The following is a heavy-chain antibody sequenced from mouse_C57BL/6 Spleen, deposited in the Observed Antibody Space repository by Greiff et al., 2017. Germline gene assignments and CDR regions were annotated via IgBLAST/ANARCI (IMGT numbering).Heavy chain of an antibody. J-gene: IGHJ2*01. D-gene: IGHD2-4*01. V-gene: IGHV1-61*01. CDR3: ARGLGDYEFEYYFDY. Sequence: QVQLQQPGAELVRPGSSVKLSCKASGYTFTSYWMDWVKQRPGQGLEWIGNIYPSDSETHYNQKFKDKATLTVDKSSSTAYMQLSSLTSEDSAVYYCARGLGDYEFEYYFDYWGQGTTLTVSS. CDR1: GYTFTSYW. CDR2: IYPSDSET.